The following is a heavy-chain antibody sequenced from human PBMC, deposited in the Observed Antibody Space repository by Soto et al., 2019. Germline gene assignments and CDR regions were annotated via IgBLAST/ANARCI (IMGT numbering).Heavy chain of an antibody. J-gene: IGHJ6*02. D-gene: IGHD6-13*01. V-gene: IGHV1-69*13. CDR3: RRAAAGSTYYYYGMDV. CDR1: GGTFSSYA. Sequence: SVKVSCKASGGTFSSYAISWVRQAPGQGLGWMGGIIPIFGTANYAQKFQGRVTITADESTSTAYMELSSLRSEDTAVYYCRRAAAGSTYYYYGMDVWGQGTTVTVSS. CDR2: IIPIFGTA.